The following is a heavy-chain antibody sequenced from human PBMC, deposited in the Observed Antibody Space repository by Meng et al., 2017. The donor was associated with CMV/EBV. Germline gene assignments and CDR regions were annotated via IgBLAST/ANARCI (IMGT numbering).Heavy chain of an antibody. V-gene: IGHV4-39*07. J-gene: IGHJ6*02. CDR1: GGSISSSSYY. Sequence: GSLRLSCTVSGGSISSSSYYWGWIRQPPGKGLEWIGSIYYSGSTYYNPSLKSRVTISVDTSKNQFSLKLSSVTAADTAVYYCARFERTYGMDVWGQGTLVTVSS. CDR2: IYYSGST. CDR3: ARFERTYGMDV.